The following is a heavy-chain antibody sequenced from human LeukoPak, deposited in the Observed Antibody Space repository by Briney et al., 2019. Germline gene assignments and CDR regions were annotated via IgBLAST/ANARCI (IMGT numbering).Heavy chain of an antibody. CDR1: GYSISSGYY. CDR3: ARSDYGDLAAFDI. V-gene: IGHV4-38-2*02. CDR2: IYHSGST. J-gene: IGHJ3*02. D-gene: IGHD4-17*01. Sequence: PSETLSLTCTVSGYSISSGYYWGWIRQPPGKGLEWIGSIYHSGSTYYNPSFKSRVTISVDTSKNQFSLKLSSVTAADTAVYYCARSDYGDLAAFDIWGQGTMVTVSS.